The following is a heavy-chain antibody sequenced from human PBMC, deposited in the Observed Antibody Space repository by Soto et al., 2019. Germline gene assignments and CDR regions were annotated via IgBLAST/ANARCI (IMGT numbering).Heavy chain of an antibody. D-gene: IGHD6-6*01. CDR2: IWYDGSNK. Sequence: GGSLRLSCAASGFTFSSYGMHWVRQAPGKGLEWVAVIWYDGSNKYYADSVKGRFTISRDNSKNTLYLQMNSLRAEDTAVYYCARDYNGGFIAARPLYYFDYWGQGTLVTVSS. CDR1: GFTFSSYG. CDR3: ARDYNGGFIAARPLYYFDY. V-gene: IGHV3-33*01. J-gene: IGHJ4*02.